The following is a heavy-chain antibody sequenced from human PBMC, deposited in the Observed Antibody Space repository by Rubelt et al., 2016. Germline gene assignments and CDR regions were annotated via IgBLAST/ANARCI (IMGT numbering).Heavy chain of an antibody. V-gene: IGHV4-59*01. CDR3: ARDEGIFSSQGIYYFDY. J-gene: IGHJ4*02. Sequence: QVQLQESGPGLVKPSETLSLTCTVSGGSISGYYWSWIRQSPEKGLEWIGYIYYSGRTNYNPSLKSRVTISLDKSKNKFSRGLSSVTAADTAVYYCARDEGIFSSQGIYYFDYWGQGTLVTVSS. D-gene: IGHD2/OR15-2a*01. CDR2: IYYSGRT. CDR1: GGSISGYY.